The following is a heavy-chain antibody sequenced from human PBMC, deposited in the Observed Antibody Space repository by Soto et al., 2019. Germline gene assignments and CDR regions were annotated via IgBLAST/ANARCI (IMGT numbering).Heavy chain of an antibody. J-gene: IGHJ4*02. Sequence: GGSLRLSCAASGFTFSSSAMSWVRQAPRKGLEWVSAISGSGGSTYYADSVKGRITISRDNSKNTLYLQMNSLRAENTAVYYCAKSKLVVLAAPFDYWGQGTLVTVSS. V-gene: IGHV3-23*01. CDR2: ISGSGGST. D-gene: IGHD2-2*01. CDR1: GFTFSSSA. CDR3: AKSKLVVLAAPFDY.